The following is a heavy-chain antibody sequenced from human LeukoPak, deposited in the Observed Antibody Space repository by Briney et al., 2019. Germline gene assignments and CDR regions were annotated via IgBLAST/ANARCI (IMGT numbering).Heavy chain of an antibody. D-gene: IGHD6-13*01. V-gene: IGHV3-48*03. CDR3: AKAWEAAGTFDS. CDR2: ISSTGSNI. J-gene: IGHJ4*02. Sequence: GGSLRLSCAASGFTFSTYEMNWVRQAPGKGLEWVSYISSTGSNIYYADSVKGRFTISRDTSKNTLYVQMNSLRADDTAVYYCAKAWEAAGTFDSWGQGTLVTVSS. CDR1: GFTFSTYE.